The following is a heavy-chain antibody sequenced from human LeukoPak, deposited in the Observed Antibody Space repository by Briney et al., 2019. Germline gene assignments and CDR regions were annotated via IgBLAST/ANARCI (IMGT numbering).Heavy chain of an antibody. V-gene: IGHV1-24*01. Sequence: GASVKVSCKVSGYTLTELSMHWVRQAPGKGLEWMGGFDPEDGETIYAQKFQGRVTMTEDTSTDTAYMELSSLRSEDTAVYYCATVSNGGSRLDFDYWGQGTLVTVSS. D-gene: IGHD2-8*01. CDR3: ATVSNGGSRLDFDY. CDR2: FDPEDGET. J-gene: IGHJ4*02. CDR1: GYTLTELS.